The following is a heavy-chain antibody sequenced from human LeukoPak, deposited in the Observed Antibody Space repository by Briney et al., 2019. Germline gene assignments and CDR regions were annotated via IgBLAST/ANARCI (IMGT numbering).Heavy chain of an antibody. Sequence: GGSLRLSCAPSGFTVRNNYMSWVRQAPGKGLEWVSLIYNGGSTYYADSVKGRFTISRDNSNNTVYLQMNSLRAEDTAVYYCARAPSNAHFDYWGQGTLVTVSS. J-gene: IGHJ4*02. CDR1: GFTVRNNY. CDR3: ARAPSNAHFDY. CDR2: IYNGGST. D-gene: IGHD3-3*02. V-gene: IGHV3-66*01.